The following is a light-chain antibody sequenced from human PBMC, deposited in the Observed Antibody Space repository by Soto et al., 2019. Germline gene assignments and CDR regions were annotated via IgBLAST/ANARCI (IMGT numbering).Light chain of an antibody. Sequence: QSALTQPRSVSGSPGQSVTISCTGTSSDVGGYNYVSWYQQHPGKAPKLMIYDVSKRPSGVPDRFSGSKSGNTASLTISGLQAEDEADYYCCSYAGSPLVFGTGTQLTVL. CDR2: DVS. V-gene: IGLV2-11*01. CDR3: CSYAGSPLV. CDR1: SSDVGGYNY. J-gene: IGLJ1*01.